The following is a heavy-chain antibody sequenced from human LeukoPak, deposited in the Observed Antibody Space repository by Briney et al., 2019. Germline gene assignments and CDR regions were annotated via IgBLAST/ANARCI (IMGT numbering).Heavy chain of an antibody. D-gene: IGHD6-19*01. CDR1: GFSFSTSW. CDR3: ARLSTSVAGGDH. Sequence: GGSLRLSCTASGFSFSTSWMSWVRQTPGKGLEWVANIKKDGSEEYYVDSVKTRFTISKDNAKNSLYLQLNSLIVEDTAVYYCARLSTSVAGGDHWGQGTLVTVSS. V-gene: IGHV3-7*01. J-gene: IGHJ4*02. CDR2: IKKDGSEE.